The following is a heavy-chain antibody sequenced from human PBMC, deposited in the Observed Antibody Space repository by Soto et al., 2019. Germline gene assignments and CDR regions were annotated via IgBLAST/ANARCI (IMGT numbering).Heavy chain of an antibody. V-gene: IGHV4-39*01. CDR2: IYYSGST. CDR3: ARRLVSSGWYDQPTNWFDP. J-gene: IGHJ5*02. Sequence: QLQLQESGPGLVKPSETLSLTCTVSGGSISSSSYYWGWIRQPPGKGLEWIGSIYYSGSTYYNPSLKSRVTISVDTSKNQFSLKLSSVTAADTAVYYCARRLVSSGWYDQPTNWFDPWGQGTLVTVSS. D-gene: IGHD6-19*01. CDR1: GGSISSSSYY.